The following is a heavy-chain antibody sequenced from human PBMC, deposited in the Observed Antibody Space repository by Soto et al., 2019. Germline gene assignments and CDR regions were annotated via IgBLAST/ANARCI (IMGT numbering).Heavy chain of an antibody. D-gene: IGHD4-17*01. Sequence: EVQLLESGGGLVQPGGSLRLSCAASGFTFSIYAMNWVRQAPGKGLEWVSVISGSGGSTYYADSVKGRFTISRDNSKXXXXXXXXXLXXXXXXVXYCARRTVGWYFDLWGRGTLVTVSS. J-gene: IGHJ2*01. CDR1: GFTFSIYA. CDR3: ARRTVGWYFDL. CDR2: ISGSGGST. V-gene: IGHV3-23*01.